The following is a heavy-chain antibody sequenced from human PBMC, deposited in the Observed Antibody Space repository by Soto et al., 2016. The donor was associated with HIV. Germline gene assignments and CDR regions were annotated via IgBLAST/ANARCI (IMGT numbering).Heavy chain of an antibody. V-gene: IGHV4-39*01. D-gene: IGHD4-4*01. CDR2: VYDSGGT. Sequence: QLQLQESGPGLVKPSETLSLNCNVSGGSMKSGGYYWGWIRQPPGKGLEWMGSVYDSGGTYYNPSLKSRVTMSVDTSKNQFSLKMTSVTAADTAVYYCARHGTYSNLGNFXGQGTLVTVSS. CDR1: GGSMKSGGYY. CDR3: ARHGTYSNLGNF. J-gene: IGHJ4*02.